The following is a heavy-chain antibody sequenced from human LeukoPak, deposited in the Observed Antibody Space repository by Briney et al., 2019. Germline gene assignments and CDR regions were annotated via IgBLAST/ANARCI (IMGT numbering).Heavy chain of an antibody. CDR1: GFTFSSYS. J-gene: IGHJ4*02. Sequence: KTGGSLRLSCAASGFTFSSYSMNWVRQAPGKGLEWVSSISSSSSYIYYADSVKGRFTISRDNAKNSLYLQMNSLRAEDTAVYYCARDLEPHIVVVTQNFDYWGQGTLVTVSS. CDR3: ARDLEPHIVVVTQNFDY. V-gene: IGHV3-21*01. D-gene: IGHD2-21*02. CDR2: ISSSSSYI.